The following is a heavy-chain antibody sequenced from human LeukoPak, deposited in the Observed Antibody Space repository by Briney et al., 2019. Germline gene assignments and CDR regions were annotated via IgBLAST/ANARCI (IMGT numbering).Heavy chain of an antibody. CDR2: IYYSGST. D-gene: IGHD2-8*01. J-gene: IGHJ3*02. V-gene: IGHV4-59*08. Sequence: SETLSLTCTVSGGSISTYEWNWIRQPPGKGLEWIGHIYYSGSTNYNPSLKSRVTISVDTFKNQFSLNLSSVTAADTAVYYCARGVSDAFDIWGQGTMVTVSS. CDR3: ARGVSDAFDI. CDR1: GGSISTYE.